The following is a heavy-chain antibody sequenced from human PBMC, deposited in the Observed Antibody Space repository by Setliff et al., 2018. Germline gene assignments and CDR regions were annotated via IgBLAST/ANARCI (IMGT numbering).Heavy chain of an antibody. Sequence: GGSLRLSCAASGFTFSTYDMSWVRQAPGKGLEWVSAISASGDTTYYADSVRGRFTISRDNSKSTLYLQMNSLGTDDTAVYYCARDGSIEVGPGTNQELDVWGTGTTVTVSS. CDR1: GFTFSTYD. D-gene: IGHD2-2*01. CDR3: ARDGSIEVGPGTNQELDV. V-gene: IGHV3-23*01. CDR2: ISASGDTT. J-gene: IGHJ6*04.